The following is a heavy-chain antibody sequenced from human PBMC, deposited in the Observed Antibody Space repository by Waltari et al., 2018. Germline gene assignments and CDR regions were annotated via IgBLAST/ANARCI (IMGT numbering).Heavy chain of an antibody. V-gene: IGHV3-53*01. CDR2: IYSGGST. D-gene: IGHD3-10*01. CDR1: GLTVSSHY. J-gene: IGHJ3*02. CDR3: ARDLWFGESDAFDI. Sequence: EVQLVESGGGLIPTGGPRRLSCAASGLTVSSHYLTLVRRAPGKGLEWFSFIYSGGSTYYAYSVKGRFNISRDNSKNTLYLQMNSLRAEDTAVYYCARDLWFGESDAFDIWGQGTMVTVSS.